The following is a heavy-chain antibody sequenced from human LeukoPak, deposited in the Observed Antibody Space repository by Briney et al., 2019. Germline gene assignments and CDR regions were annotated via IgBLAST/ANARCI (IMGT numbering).Heavy chain of an antibody. CDR1: GGSISSYY. J-gene: IGHJ3*02. CDR3: ARDDDYGDAFDI. D-gene: IGHD4-17*01. Sequence: PSETLSLTCTVSGGSISSYYWSWIRQPPGKGLEWIGYIYNCGSASYNPSLKSRVTISVDTSKKQFSLKLTSVTAADMAVYYCARDDDYGDAFDIWGQGKMVTVSS. CDR2: IYNCGSA. V-gene: IGHV4-59*01.